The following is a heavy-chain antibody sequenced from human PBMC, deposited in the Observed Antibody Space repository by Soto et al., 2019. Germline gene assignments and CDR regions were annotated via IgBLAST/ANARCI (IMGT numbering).Heavy chain of an antibody. J-gene: IGHJ4*02. CDR1: GFIFSNYE. CDR2: IDHSGTTI. Sequence: GGSLRLSCAASGFIFSNYEMSWVRQAPGKGLEWVSYIDHSGTTIYYADSVKGRFTISRDNAKNSLFLQMNSLRAEDTAVYYCARGHIVATILDYWRQGTLVTVSS. CDR3: ARGHIVATILDY. D-gene: IGHD5-12*01. V-gene: IGHV3-48*03.